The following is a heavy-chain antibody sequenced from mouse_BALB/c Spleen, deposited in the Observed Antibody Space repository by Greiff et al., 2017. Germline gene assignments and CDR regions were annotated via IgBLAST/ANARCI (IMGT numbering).Heavy chain of an antibody. J-gene: IGHJ3*01. CDR2: INPYNGDT. Sequence: VQLQQPGAELVKPGASVKLSCKASGYSFTGYFMNWVMQSHGKSLEWIGRINPYNGDTFYNQKFKGKATLTVDKSSSTAHMELRSLASEDSAVYYCAREAYYYGSSSAWFAYWGQGTLVTVSA. CDR1: GYSFTGYF. D-gene: IGHD1-1*01. V-gene: IGHV1-20*02. CDR3: AREAYYYGSSSAWFAY.